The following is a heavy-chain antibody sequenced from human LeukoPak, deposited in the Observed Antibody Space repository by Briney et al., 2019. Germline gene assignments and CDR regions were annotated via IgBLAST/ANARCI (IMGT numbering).Heavy chain of an antibody. D-gene: IGHD3-9*01. CDR3: ARRYFDWFLGAGGSLDI. CDR1: GFTFRTYA. V-gene: IGHV3-7*01. CDR2: IKQDGSEK. Sequence: GRPLRLSCGASGFTFRTYAMHWVRQTPDKGLEWVANIKQDGSEKYYVDSVKGRFTISRDNANDSVYLQMNSLRAEDTAVYYCARRYFDWFLGAGGSLDIWGQGTMVTVSS. J-gene: IGHJ3*02.